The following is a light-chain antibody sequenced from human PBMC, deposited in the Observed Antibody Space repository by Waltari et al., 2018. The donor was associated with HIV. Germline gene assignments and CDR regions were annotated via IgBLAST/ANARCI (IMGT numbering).Light chain of an antibody. J-gene: IGLJ3*02. Sequence: QSVVTQPPSASGTPGQRVTISCSGSSSTIGRNYVYWYQQVPGTAPKVLIYRSNQRPSGVPDRFSGSKSGTSASLAISGLRSEDEADYYCAAWDDSLSGPVFGGGTKLTVL. CDR1: SSTIGRNY. V-gene: IGLV1-47*01. CDR2: RSN. CDR3: AAWDDSLSGPV.